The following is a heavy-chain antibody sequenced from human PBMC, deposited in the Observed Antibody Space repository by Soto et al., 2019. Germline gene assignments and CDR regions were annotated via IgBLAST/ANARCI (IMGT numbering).Heavy chain of an antibody. D-gene: IGHD3-3*01. CDR2: ISYDGSNK. CDR1: GFTFSSYA. J-gene: IGHJ4*02. CDR3: ARGYDFWSGYYIPSSS. Sequence: QVQLVESGGGVVQPGRSLRLSCAASGFTFSSYAMHWVRQAPGKGLEWVAVISYDGSNKYYADSVKGRFTISRDNSKNTLYLQMNSLRAENTAVYYCARGYDFWSGYYIPSSSWGQGTLVTVSS. V-gene: IGHV3-30-3*01.